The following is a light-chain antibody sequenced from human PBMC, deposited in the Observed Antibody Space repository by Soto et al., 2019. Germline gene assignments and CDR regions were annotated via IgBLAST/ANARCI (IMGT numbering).Light chain of an antibody. Sequence: DIQMTQSPSSLSASVGDRVTITCRASQSIGTYLHWYQQKPGKAHKLLIYAAYTLQSGVQSRFSGSGSGTDFTLTMKSLQPEDFATYYCKQGYSTPWTFGQGTKVDIK. CDR3: KQGYSTPWT. CDR1: QSIGTY. V-gene: IGKV1-39*01. J-gene: IGKJ1*01. CDR2: AAY.